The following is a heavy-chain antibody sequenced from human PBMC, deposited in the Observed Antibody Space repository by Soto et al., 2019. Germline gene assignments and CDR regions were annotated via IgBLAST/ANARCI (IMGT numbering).Heavy chain of an antibody. D-gene: IGHD3-3*01. J-gene: IGHJ5*02. V-gene: IGHV3-33*01. CDR2: IWYDGSNK. Sequence: GGALRLSCGASGFTFSSFGMHWVRPAPGKGLEWVAVIWYDGSNKYYADSVKGRFTISRDNSKNTLYLQMNSLRAEDTAVYYCARDQSRYDFWSGYYIPWGQGTLVTVSS. CDR1: GFTFSSFG. CDR3: ARDQSRYDFWSGYYIP.